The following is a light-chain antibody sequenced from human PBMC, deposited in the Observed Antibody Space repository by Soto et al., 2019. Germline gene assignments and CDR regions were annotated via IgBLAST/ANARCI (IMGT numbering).Light chain of an antibody. V-gene: IGKV3-20*01. J-gene: IGKJ2*01. CDR2: GAS. CDR1: QSVSSSF. Sequence: EIVLTQSPGTLSLSPGERATLSCRASQSVSSSFLAWYQQKPGQAPRLLIYGASSRATGIPDRFSGSGSGTDFTLTISRLEPEDFAVYYCQHYDSSPYTFGQGNKLEIK. CDR3: QHYDSSPYT.